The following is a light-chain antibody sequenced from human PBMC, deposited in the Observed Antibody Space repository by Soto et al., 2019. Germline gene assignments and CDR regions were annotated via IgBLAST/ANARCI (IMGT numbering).Light chain of an antibody. V-gene: IGLV2-14*03. CDR1: SSDVGAYNY. CDR3: NSFTPSRTLG. J-gene: IGLJ2*01. Sequence: QSALTQPASVSGSPGQSITISCTGTSSDVGAYNYVSWYQHHPGKAPKLMIYDVNNRPSGVSYRFSGSKSGNTASLTISGLQAEDEADYYSNSFTPSRTLGFGRGTKLTVL. CDR2: DVN.